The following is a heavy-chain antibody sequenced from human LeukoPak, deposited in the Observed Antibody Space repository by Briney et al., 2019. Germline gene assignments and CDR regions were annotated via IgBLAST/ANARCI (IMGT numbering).Heavy chain of an antibody. CDR1: GDSISTNYYY. Sequence: PSETLSLTCTVSGDSISTNYYYWGWIRQPPGKGLEWIGSIYYTGSTHYSPSLKSRVTIALDTSKNQFSLKLRSVTAADTAVYYRARRGDYWGQGTLVTVSS. CDR2: IYYTGST. D-gene: IGHD3-16*01. V-gene: IGHV4-39*01. J-gene: IGHJ4*02. CDR3: ARRGDY.